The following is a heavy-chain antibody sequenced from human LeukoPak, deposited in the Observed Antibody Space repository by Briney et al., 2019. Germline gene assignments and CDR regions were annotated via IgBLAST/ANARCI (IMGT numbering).Heavy chain of an antibody. D-gene: IGHD3-22*01. CDR3: ARDFVRGSGYYRLDY. V-gene: IGHV3-48*03. J-gene: IGHJ4*02. CDR1: GFTFSSYE. CDR2: ISSSGSTI. Sequence: GGSLRLSCAASGFTFSSYEMNWVRQAPGKGLEWVSYISSSGSTIYYADSVKGRFTSSRDNAKNSLYLQMNSLRAEDTAVYYCARDFVRGSGYYRLDYWGQGSLVTVSS.